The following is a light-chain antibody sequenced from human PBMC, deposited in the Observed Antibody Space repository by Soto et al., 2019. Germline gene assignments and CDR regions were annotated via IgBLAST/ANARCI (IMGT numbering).Light chain of an antibody. CDR2: DVS. CDR1: SSDVGGYNY. V-gene: IGLV2-14*01. Sequence: QSALTQPASVSGSPGQSITISCTGTSSDVGGYNYVSWHQQHPGKVPKLIIYDVSSRPSGVSIRFSGSKSGNTASLTISGLQAGAEVDYYGSSYTSSNTHVFGSGTKVTVL. CDR3: SSYTSSNTHV. J-gene: IGLJ1*01.